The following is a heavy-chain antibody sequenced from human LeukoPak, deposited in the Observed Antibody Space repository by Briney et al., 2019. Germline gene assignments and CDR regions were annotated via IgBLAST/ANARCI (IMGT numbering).Heavy chain of an antibody. J-gene: IGHJ4*02. Sequence: PGGSLRPSRAASGFTFSSNWMSWVRQAPGKGLEWVANINQAGSEKYNVDSVKGRFIISRDNAKNSLYLQMNSLRAEDTAVYYCASDRTWYSNWGQGTLVTVSS. D-gene: IGHD2-15*01. CDR2: INQAGSEK. CDR1: GFTFSSNW. CDR3: ASDRTWYSN. V-gene: IGHV3-7*01.